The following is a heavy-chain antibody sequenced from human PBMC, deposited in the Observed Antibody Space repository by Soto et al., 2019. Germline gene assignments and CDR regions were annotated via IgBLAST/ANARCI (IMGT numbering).Heavy chain of an antibody. D-gene: IGHD2-8*01. CDR1: GFIFSSYG. CDR3: AKDPMPVVLMVYAIAYYGMDV. J-gene: IGHJ6*02. Sequence: GGSLRLSCVVSGFIFSSYGMHWVRQAPGKGLEWVAVISYDGSNKYYADSVKGRFTISRDNSKNTLYLQMNSLRAEDTAVYYCAKDPMPVVLMVYAIAYYGMDVWGQGTTVTVSS. CDR2: ISYDGSNK. V-gene: IGHV3-30*18.